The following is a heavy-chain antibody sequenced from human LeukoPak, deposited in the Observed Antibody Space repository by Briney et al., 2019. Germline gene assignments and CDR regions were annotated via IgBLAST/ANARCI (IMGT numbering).Heavy chain of an antibody. D-gene: IGHD3-10*01. J-gene: IGHJ2*01. V-gene: IGHV3-48*03. CDR2: ISSSGGTM. CDR1: GFTFSSYE. CDR3: ARGVRVAASGWGRHFDL. Sequence: GGSLRLSCAASGFTFSSYEMNWVRQAPARGLEWLSYISSSGGTMYYADSVKGRFTISRDNAKNSLYLQMSSLRVEDTAFYYCARGVRVAASGWGRHFDLWGRGTLVTVSS.